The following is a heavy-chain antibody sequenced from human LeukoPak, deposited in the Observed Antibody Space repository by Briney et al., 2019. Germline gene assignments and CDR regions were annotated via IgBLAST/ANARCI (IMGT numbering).Heavy chain of an antibody. V-gene: IGHV3-11*05. CDR1: GFTFSDYY. J-gene: IGHJ4*02. CDR2: ISSSSSYT. D-gene: IGHD1-26*01. Sequence: GGSLRLSCAASGFTFSDYYMSWIRQAPGKGLEWVSYISSSSSYTNYADSVKGRLTISRDNAKNSLYLQMNSLRAEDTAVYYCARAVIVGATRGHFDYWGQGTLVTVSS. CDR3: ARAVIVGATRGHFDY.